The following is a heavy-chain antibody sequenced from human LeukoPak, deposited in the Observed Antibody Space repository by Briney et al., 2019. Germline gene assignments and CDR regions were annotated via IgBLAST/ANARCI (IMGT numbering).Heavy chain of an antibody. V-gene: IGHV1-24*01. D-gene: IGHD4-17*01. J-gene: IGHJ4*02. CDR1: GYTVTEFS. CDR2: FDHDEAET. Sequence: ASVKVSCKVSGYTVTEFSIHWVRQAPGKGLEWMGGFDHDEAETVFARKFQGRVTMTEDTSTNTAYMELTSLRSEDTAVYYCATGQTTAVLVDTLHFWGQGTLVTVSS. CDR3: ATGQTTAVLVDTLHF.